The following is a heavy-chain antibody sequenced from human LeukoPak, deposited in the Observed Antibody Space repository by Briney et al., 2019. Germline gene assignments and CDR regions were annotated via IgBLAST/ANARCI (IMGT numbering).Heavy chain of an antibody. CDR3: ATGLLEWLSDHDY. CDR1: GGTFSSYA. J-gene: IGHJ4*02. D-gene: IGHD3-3*01. CDR2: IIPILGIA. V-gene: IGHV1-69*04. Sequence: SVKVSCKASGGTFSSYAISWVRQAPGQGLEWMGRIIPILGIANYAQKFQGRVTITADKSTSTAYMELSSLRSEDTAVYYCATGLLEWLSDHDYWGQGTLVTVSS.